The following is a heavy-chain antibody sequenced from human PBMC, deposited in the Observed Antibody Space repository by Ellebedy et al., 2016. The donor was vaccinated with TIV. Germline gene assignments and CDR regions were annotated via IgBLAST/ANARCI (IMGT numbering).Heavy chain of an antibody. Sequence: PGGSLRLSCAASGFDFSSYWMHWIRQVPGKGLVWVARVSDDGNQVKYADSVKGRFTISRDNGRNTLYLQMSSLRAEDTAVYYCVMGAYTYGRALFDPWGQGTSVTVSS. CDR2: VSDDGNQV. J-gene: IGHJ5*02. D-gene: IGHD5-18*01. CDR1: GFDFSSYW. CDR3: VMGAYTYGRALFDP. V-gene: IGHV3-74*01.